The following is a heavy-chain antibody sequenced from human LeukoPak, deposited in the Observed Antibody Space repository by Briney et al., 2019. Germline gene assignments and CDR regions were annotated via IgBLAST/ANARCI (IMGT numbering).Heavy chain of an antibody. Sequence: GGSLRLSCAASGFTFSSYAMSWVRQAPGKGLEWVSAISGSGGSTYYADSVKGRFTTSRDNSKNTLYLQMNSLRAEDTAVYYCARTPGYSSGWYLDYWGQGTLVTVSS. CDR3: ARTPGYSSGWYLDY. J-gene: IGHJ4*02. V-gene: IGHV3-23*01. D-gene: IGHD6-19*01. CDR1: GFTFSSYA. CDR2: ISGSGGST.